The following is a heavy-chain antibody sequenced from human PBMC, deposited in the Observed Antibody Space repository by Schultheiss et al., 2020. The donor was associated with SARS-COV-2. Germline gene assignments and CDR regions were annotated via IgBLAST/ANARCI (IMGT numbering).Heavy chain of an antibody. J-gene: IGHJ4*02. Sequence: ASVKVSCKASGYTFTGYYMHWVRQAPGQGLEWMGWISPYNGNTIYAQNLLGRVTMTTDTSTSTAYMELRSLTSDDTAVYYCARDTLCSGGSCYSPFFDYWGQGTLVTVSS. D-gene: IGHD2-15*01. V-gene: IGHV1-18*04. CDR2: ISPYNGNT. CDR3: ARDTLCSGGSCYSPFFDY. CDR1: GYTFTGYY.